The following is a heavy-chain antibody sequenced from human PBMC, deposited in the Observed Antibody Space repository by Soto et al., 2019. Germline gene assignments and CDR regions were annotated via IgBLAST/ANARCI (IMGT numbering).Heavy chain of an antibody. CDR1: GYTLKNYG. J-gene: IGHJ4*02. CDR3: ARSRYYFDY. Sequence: QVHLVQSGGEVKKPGASVKVSCKASGYTLKNYGIGWVRQAPGLGPEWVGWIKVDNGDIKYAEKLQGRVTLTTDTSTSTAYMELRNLRSDDTAFYYCARSRYYFDYWGQGTLVTVSS. CDR2: IKVDNGDI. V-gene: IGHV1-18*01.